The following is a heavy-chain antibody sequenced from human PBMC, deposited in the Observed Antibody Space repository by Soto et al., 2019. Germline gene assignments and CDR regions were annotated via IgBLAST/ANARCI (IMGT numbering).Heavy chain of an antibody. V-gene: IGHV4-59*08. CDR2: FYYSGNT. D-gene: IGHD3-10*01. Sequence: SETLSLTCTVSGGSFRSYYWSWVRQPPGKGLEWIGHFYYSGNTKYDPSLESRVTISVDTSKNQFSLKLASVTAADTAVYYCARLPPRSSDATANWFDSWGQGTQVTVSS. J-gene: IGHJ5*01. CDR3: ARLPPRSSDATANWFDS. CDR1: GGSFRSYY.